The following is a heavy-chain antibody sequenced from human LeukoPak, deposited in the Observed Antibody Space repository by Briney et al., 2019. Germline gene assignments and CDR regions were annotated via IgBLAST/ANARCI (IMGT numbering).Heavy chain of an antibody. V-gene: IGHV1-18*04. CDR1: GYTFTGYY. J-gene: IGHJ4*02. CDR2: ISAYNGNT. Sequence: ASVKVSCKASGYTFTGYYMHWVRQAPGQGLEWMGWISAYNGNTNYAQKLQGRVTMTTDTSTSTAYMELRSLRSDDTAVYYCARGGITIFGEGNAHDYWGQGTLVTVSS. D-gene: IGHD3-3*01. CDR3: ARGGITIFGEGNAHDY.